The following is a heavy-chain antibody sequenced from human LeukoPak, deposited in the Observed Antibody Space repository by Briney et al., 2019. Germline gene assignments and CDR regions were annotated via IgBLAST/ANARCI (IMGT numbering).Heavy chain of an antibody. Sequence: GGSLRLSCAASGFTFSSYAMSWVRQAPGKGLEWVSAISGSGGSTYYADSVKGRFTISGDNSKNTLYLQMNSLRAEDTAVYYRAKDLRAAFDVWGQGTMVTVSS. CDR2: ISGSGGST. CDR1: GFTFSSYA. V-gene: IGHV3-23*01. J-gene: IGHJ3*01. CDR3: AKDLRAAFDV.